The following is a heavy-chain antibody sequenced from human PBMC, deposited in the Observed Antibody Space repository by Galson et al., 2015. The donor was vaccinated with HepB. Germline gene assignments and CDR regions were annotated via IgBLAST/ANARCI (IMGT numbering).Heavy chain of an antibody. Sequence: SVKVSCKVSGYTLTELSMHWVRQAPGKGLEWMGGFDPEDGETIYAQKFQGRVTMTEDTSTDTAYMELSSLRSEDTAVYYCARRPWEQTAFDYWGQGTLVTVSS. CDR2: FDPEDGET. V-gene: IGHV1-24*01. J-gene: IGHJ4*02. CDR3: ARRPWEQTAFDY. D-gene: IGHD1-26*01. CDR1: GYTLTELS.